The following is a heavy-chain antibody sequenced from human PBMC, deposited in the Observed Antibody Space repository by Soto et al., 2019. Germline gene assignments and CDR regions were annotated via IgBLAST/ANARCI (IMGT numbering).Heavy chain of an antibody. Sequence: GGSLRLSCAASGFTFSSYGMHWVRQAPGKGLEWVAVISYDGSNKYYADSVKGRFTISRDNSKNTLYLQMNSLRAEDTAVYYCAKELQQLAYYYYYMDVWGKGTTVTVSS. CDR3: AKELQQLAYYYYYMDV. D-gene: IGHD6-6*01. CDR1: GFTFSSYG. CDR2: ISYDGSNK. V-gene: IGHV3-30*18. J-gene: IGHJ6*03.